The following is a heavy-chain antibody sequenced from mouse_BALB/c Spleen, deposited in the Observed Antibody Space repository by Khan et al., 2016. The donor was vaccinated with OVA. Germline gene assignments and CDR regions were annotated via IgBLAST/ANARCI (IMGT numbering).Heavy chain of an antibody. CDR3: TRDGNYLDY. D-gene: IGHD2-1*01. V-gene: IGHV3-1*02. Sequence: QLQESGPDLVKPSQSLSLTCTVTGYSITSGYAWHWIRQFPGNKMEWMAYIYFSGSINYNPSLKSRISVTRDTSKNQFFLQLNSVTSDDTATYYCTRDGNYLDYWGQGTSVTVSS. CDR1: GYSITSGYA. CDR2: IYFSGSI. J-gene: IGHJ4*01.